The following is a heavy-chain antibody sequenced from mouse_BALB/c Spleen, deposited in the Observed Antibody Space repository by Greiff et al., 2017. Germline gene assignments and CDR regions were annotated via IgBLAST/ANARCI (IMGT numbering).Heavy chain of an antibody. Sequence: QVQLQQSGPGLVQPSQCLSISCTVSGFSLTSYGVHWVRQYPGKGLEWLGVIWSGGSTDYNAAFISRLSISKDNSKSQVFFKMNSLQADDTAIYYCARGDYGSSSAWFAYWGQGTLVTVSA. D-gene: IGHD1-1*01. CDR3: ARGDYGSSSAWFAY. CDR1: GFSLTSYG. V-gene: IGHV2-4-1*01. CDR2: IWSGGST. J-gene: IGHJ3*01.